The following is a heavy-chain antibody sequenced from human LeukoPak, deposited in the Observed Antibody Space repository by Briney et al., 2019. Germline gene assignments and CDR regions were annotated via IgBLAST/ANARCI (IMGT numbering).Heavy chain of an antibody. V-gene: IGHV3-33*01. D-gene: IGHD3-10*01. Sequence: GGSLRLSCAASGFSLTTYGTHWLRQAPGKGLEWVAVIWYDGSRKFYGDSVKGRFTVSRDTFENTMYLQMNSLRVEDTAVYYCARDGGSGIDYWVQGTLVTVSS. J-gene: IGHJ4*02. CDR1: GFSLTTYG. CDR2: IWYDGSRK. CDR3: ARDGGSGIDY.